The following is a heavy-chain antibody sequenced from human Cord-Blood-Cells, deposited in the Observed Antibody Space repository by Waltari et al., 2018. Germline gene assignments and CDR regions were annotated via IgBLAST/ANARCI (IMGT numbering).Heavy chain of an antibody. J-gene: IGHJ5*02. CDR1: GGSFSGYY. V-gene: IGHV4-34*01. CDR2: INHRGST. CDR3: ARGTVYCGGDCYLNWFDP. D-gene: IGHD2-21*02. Sequence: QVQLQQWGAGLLKPSETLSLTCAVYGGSFSGYYWSWIRQPPGKGLEWIGEINHRGSTNSTPSLKSRVTISVDTSKNQFSLKLSSVTAADTAVYYCARGTVYCGGDCYLNWFDPWGQGTLVTVSS.